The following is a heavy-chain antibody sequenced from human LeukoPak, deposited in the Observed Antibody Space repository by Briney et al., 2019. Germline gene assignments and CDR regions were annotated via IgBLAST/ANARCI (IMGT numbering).Heavy chain of an antibody. V-gene: IGHV3-30-3*01. CDR3: ARSVVAATSSLYYYYGMDV. CDR1: GFTFSSYA. CDR2: ISYDGSNK. Sequence: PGGSLRLSCAASGFTFSSYAMHWVRQAPGKGLEWVAVISYDGSNKYYADSVKGRFTISRDNSKNTLYLQMNSLRAEDTAVYYCARSVVAATSSLYYYYGMDVWGQGTTVTVSS. D-gene: IGHD2-15*01. J-gene: IGHJ6*02.